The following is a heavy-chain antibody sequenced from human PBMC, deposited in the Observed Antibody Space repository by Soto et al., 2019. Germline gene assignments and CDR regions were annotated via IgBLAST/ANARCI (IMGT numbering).Heavy chain of an antibody. CDR3: ARDRGFWSGYYTRTYGMDV. J-gene: IGHJ6*02. V-gene: IGHV4-31*03. CDR1: GGSISSGGYY. Sequence: SETLSLTCTVSGGSISSGGYYWSWIRQHPGKGLEWIGYIYYSGSTYYNPSLKSRVTISVDTSKNQFSLKLSSVTAADTAVYYCARDRGFWSGYYTRTYGMDVWGQGTTVTVSS. CDR2: IYYSGST. D-gene: IGHD3-3*01.